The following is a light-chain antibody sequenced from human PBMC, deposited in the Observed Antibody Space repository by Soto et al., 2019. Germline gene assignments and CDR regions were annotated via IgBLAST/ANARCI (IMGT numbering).Light chain of an antibody. Sequence: QTVVTQSSSASASLGSSVKLTCTLSSGHSSYIIAWHQQQPGKAPRYLMKLEDSGTYNRGSGVPDRFSGSSSGADRHLVISILQSEDEADYYFETWDTNPRVFGGGTKLTVL. CDR2: LEDSGTY. V-gene: IGLV4-60*03. CDR3: ETWDTNPRV. J-gene: IGLJ2*01. CDR1: SGHSSYI.